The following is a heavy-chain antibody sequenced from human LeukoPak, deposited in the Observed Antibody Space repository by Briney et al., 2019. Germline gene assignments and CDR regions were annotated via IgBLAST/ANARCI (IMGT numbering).Heavy chain of an antibody. J-gene: IGHJ6*02. Sequence: SVKVSCEASGGTLSSYAISWVRQAPGQGLEWMGGIIPIFATANYAQKFQGRVTLIADESTSTAYMELSSLRSEDTAVYYCARDLYGYTYGYNHYDGLDVWGQGTTVTVSS. CDR1: GGTLSSYA. D-gene: IGHD5-18*01. CDR3: ARDLYGYTYGYNHYDGLDV. V-gene: IGHV1-69*13. CDR2: IIPIFATA.